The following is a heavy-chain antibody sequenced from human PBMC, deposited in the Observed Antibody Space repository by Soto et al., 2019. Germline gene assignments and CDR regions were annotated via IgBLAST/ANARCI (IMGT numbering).Heavy chain of an antibody. CDR1: GGSISSYY. V-gene: IGHV4-59*08. D-gene: IGHD5-18*01. CDR2: IYYSGST. J-gene: IGHJ4*02. Sequence: QVQLQESGPGLVKPSETLSLTCTVSGGSISSYYWSWIRQPPAKGLEWIGYIYYSGSTNYNPSLKSRVTMSVDTSKNQFSLKLSFVTAADTAVYYWAGRYGSCFDYWGQGTLVTVSS. CDR3: AGRYGSCFDY.